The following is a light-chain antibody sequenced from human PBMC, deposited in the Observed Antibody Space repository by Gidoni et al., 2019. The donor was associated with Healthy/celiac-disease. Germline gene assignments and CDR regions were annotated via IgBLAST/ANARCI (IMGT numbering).Light chain of an antibody. Sequence: EIVMTQPPATLSVSPGERATLSCRASQSVSSNLAWYQQKPGQALRLIIYGASTRATGIPARFSGSGSGTEFTLTISSLQSEGFAVYYCQQYNNWPWTFGQGTKVEIK. CDR3: QQYNNWPWT. V-gene: IGKV3-15*01. CDR2: GAS. CDR1: QSVSSN. J-gene: IGKJ1*01.